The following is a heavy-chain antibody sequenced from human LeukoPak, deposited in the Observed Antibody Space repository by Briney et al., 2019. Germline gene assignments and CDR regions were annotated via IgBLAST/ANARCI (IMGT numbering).Heavy chain of an antibody. CDR2: VSDSGNT. D-gene: IGHD3-22*01. CDR3: ARQPYYCDSSGYLRYYFDY. Sequence: PSETLSLTCTVSGGSISRYYWSWIRQTPGKGLEWIGYVSDSGNTKYNPSLKSRVTISIDTSKNQFSLKLSSVTAADTAVYYCARQPYYCDSSGYLRYYFDYWGQGTLVTVSS. V-gene: IGHV4-59*08. J-gene: IGHJ4*02. CDR1: GGSISRYY.